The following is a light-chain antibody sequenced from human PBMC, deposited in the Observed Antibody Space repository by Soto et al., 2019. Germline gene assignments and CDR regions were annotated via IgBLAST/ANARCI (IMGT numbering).Light chain of an antibody. Sequence: EIVLTQSPGTLSLSPGERATLSCRASQSVISTFSAWYQQNPGQAPRLLIYGASNRATGIPDRFSASGSGTDFTLTISRLEPEDFAVYYCQQYQSSPPTFTFGQGTKLEI. CDR3: QQYQSSPPTFT. CDR2: GAS. V-gene: IGKV3-20*01. J-gene: IGKJ2*01. CDR1: QSVISTF.